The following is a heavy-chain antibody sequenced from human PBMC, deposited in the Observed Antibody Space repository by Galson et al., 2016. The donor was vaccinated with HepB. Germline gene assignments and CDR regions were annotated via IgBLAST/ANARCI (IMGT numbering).Heavy chain of an antibody. CDR3: AGAGDLTEYYFQY. D-gene: IGHD7-27*01. V-gene: IGHV1-69*13. J-gene: IGHJ4*02. CDR1: GDTFSNYA. CDR2: IIPIFDTA. Sequence: SVKVSCKASGDTFSNYAISWVRQAPGQGLEWMGGIIPIFDTAVYAQRFQGRVTITADESTSTAYMELSSLTSADTAVYYCAGAGDLTEYYFQYWGQGAQVAVSS.